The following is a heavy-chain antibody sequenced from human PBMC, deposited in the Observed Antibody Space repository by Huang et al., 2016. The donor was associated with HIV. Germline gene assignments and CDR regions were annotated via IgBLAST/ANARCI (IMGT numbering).Heavy chain of an antibody. J-gene: IGHJ5*02. Sequence: QVQLQESGPGLVKPSETLSLTCTVSGGSMSSYYWSWIRQPPGKGLEWIGYIYYSGSTKYNPARKSLGTISVDTSKNQFSLRLSSVTAADTAVYYCASASIAARRWFDPWGQGSLVTVSS. CDR1: GGSMSSYY. CDR3: ASASIAARRWFDP. D-gene: IGHD6-6*01. V-gene: IGHV4-59*01. CDR2: IYYSGST.